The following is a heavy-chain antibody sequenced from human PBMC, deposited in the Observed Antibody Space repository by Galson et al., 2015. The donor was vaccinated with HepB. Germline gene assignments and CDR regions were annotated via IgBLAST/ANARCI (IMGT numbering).Heavy chain of an antibody. CDR1: GYSFSTYW. V-gene: IGHV5-51*03. CDR3: ARRRGSGYTNDAFDI. CDR2: IYPGDSDT. Sequence: QSGAEVKKPGESLKISCKVSGYSFSTYWIGWVRQMPGKGLEWMGIIYPGDSDTRYSPSFQGQVTISADKSIGTAYLQWSSLKASDTAMYYCARRRGSGYTNDAFDIWGQGTMVTVSS. J-gene: IGHJ3*02. D-gene: IGHD5-12*01.